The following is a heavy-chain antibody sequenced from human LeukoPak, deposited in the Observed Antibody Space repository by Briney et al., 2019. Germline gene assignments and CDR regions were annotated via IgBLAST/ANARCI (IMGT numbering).Heavy chain of an antibody. CDR3: AKLTGYSSSSPFDY. D-gene: IGHD6-13*01. CDR2: ISGSGGST. J-gene: IGHJ4*02. V-gene: IGHV3-23*01. Sequence: GGSLRLSCTASGFTFSSHRMTWVRQAPGRGLEWVSAISGSGGSTYYADSVKGRFTISRDNSKNTLYLQMNSLRAEDTAVYYCAKLTGYSSSSPFDYWGQGTLVTVSS. CDR1: GFTFSSHR.